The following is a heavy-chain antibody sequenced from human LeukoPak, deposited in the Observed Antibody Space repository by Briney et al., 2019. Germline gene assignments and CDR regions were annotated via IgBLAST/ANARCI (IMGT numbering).Heavy chain of an antibody. D-gene: IGHD1-26*01. J-gene: IGHJ4*02. Sequence: PGGSLRLSCAASGFTFSTYEMNWVRQAPGKGLEWVSFISPSASTIYYADSVKGRFTITRDNAKNSLYLQMNSLRAEDTAVYYCAGSESYPFLFDYWGQGTLVTVSS. CDR2: ISPSASTI. V-gene: IGHV3-48*03. CDR1: GFTFSTYE. CDR3: AGSESYPFLFDY.